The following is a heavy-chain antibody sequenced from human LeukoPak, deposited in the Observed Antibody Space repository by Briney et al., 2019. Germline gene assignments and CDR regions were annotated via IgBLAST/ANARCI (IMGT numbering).Heavy chain of an antibody. V-gene: IGHV4-59*01. CDR2: IYYTGST. Sequence: SETLSLTCTVSGASISGSYWSWIRQSPGKGLEYIGYIYYTGSTNYNPSLKSRVTISVDTSKNQFSLKLTSVTAADTAVYYCARADIWYVGYFDYWGQGTLVTVSS. CDR3: ARADIWYVGYFDY. CDR1: GASISGSY. J-gene: IGHJ4*02. D-gene: IGHD6-13*01.